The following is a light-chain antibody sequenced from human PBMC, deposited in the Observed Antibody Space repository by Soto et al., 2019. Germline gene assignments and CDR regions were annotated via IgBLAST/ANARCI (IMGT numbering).Light chain of an antibody. J-gene: IGKJ1*01. V-gene: IGKV1-5*03. CDR1: QNINKW. CDR3: HQDDSYYSST. CDR2: RAS. Sequence: DIQMTQSPSTLSASVGDRVTITCRASQNINKWLAWYQQKPGIAPKLLIYRASTLERGVPSRFSVSGSRTDFTLTISSLQPDESATYNCHQDDSYYSSTFGQGTKVEIK.